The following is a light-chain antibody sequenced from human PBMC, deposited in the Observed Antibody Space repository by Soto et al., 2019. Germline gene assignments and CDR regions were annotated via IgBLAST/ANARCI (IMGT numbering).Light chain of an antibody. J-gene: IGKJ1*01. CDR3: QQCGSSPWT. V-gene: IGKV3-20*01. CDR1: PTISSNF. CDR2: GVS. Sequence: EIELTQSPATLSLSPGEGATLACRASPTISSNFLAWYQQKPGQPPRLLIYGVSIRATGIPDRFSGSGSGTDFTLTISRLEPEDFAVYYCQQCGSSPWTFGQGTTVEIK.